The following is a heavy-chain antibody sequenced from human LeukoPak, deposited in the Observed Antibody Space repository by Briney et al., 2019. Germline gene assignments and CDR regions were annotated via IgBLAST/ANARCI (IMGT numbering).Heavy chain of an antibody. D-gene: IGHD2-21*01. CDR2: IYPGDSDT. J-gene: IGHJ3*02. Sequence: GESLKISCKGSGYSFTSYWIGWVRQMPGKGLEWMGIIYPGDSDTRYSPSFQGQVTISADKSISTAYLQWSSLKASDTAMYYCARTAPYCGGDCYWTDAFDIWGQGTMVTVSS. V-gene: IGHV5-51*01. CDR3: ARTAPYCGGDCYWTDAFDI. CDR1: GYSFTSYW.